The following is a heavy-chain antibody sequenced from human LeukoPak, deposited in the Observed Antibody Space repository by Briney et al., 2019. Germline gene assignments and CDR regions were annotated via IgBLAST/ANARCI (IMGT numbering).Heavy chain of an antibody. CDR1: GYSISSGYY. CDR3: AREPRVAARPYWFDP. V-gene: IGHV4-38-2*02. Sequence: SETLSLTCTVSGYSISSGYYWGWIRQPPGKGLEWIGSIYHSGSTYYNPSLKSRVTISVDTSKNQFSLKLSSVTAADTAVYYCAREPRVAARPYWFDPWGQGTLVTVSS. CDR2: IYHSGST. D-gene: IGHD6-6*01. J-gene: IGHJ5*02.